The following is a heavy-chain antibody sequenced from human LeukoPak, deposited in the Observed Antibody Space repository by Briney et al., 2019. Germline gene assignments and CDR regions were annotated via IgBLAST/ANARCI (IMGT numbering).Heavy chain of an antibody. CDR1: GFTFDDYA. Sequence: PGRSLRLSCAASGFTFDDYAMHWVRQAPGKGLEWVAVISYDGSNKYYADSVKGRFTISRDNSKNTLYLQMNSLRAEDTAVYYCAKGLVRDGYNYGGYYYGMDVWGQGTTVTVSS. D-gene: IGHD5-24*01. CDR2: ISYDGSNK. CDR3: AKGLVRDGYNYGGYYYGMDV. V-gene: IGHV3-30*18. J-gene: IGHJ6*02.